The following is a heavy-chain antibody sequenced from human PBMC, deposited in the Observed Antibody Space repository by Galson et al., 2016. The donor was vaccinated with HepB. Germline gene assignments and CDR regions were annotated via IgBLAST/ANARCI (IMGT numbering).Heavy chain of an antibody. Sequence: SLRLSCAASGFTFSRFAMHWVRQAPGKGLEWVAVISYDGNNKYYSDSVKGRFTISRDNSKNTLYLQMNSLGAEDTPIYYCARTSVAGTYYYGMDVWGQGTTVTVSS. CDR1: GFTFSRFA. J-gene: IGHJ6*02. CDR3: ARTSVAGTYYYGMDV. V-gene: IGHV3-30*04. CDR2: ISYDGNNK. D-gene: IGHD1-1*01.